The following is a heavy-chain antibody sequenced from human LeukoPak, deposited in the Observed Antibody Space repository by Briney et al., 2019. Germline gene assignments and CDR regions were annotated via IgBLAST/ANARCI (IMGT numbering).Heavy chain of an antibody. Sequence: SETLSLTCAVYGGSFSGYYWSWIRQPPGKALEWIGEINHSGSTNYNPSLKSRVTISVDTSKNQFSLKLSSVTAADTAVYYCARAYDYGESADAFDIWGQGTMVTVSS. CDR3: ARAYDYGESADAFDI. CDR1: GGSFSGYY. CDR2: INHSGST. D-gene: IGHD4-17*01. J-gene: IGHJ3*02. V-gene: IGHV4-34*01.